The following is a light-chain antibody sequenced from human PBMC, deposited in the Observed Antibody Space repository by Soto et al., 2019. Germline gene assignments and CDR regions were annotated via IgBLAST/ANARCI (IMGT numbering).Light chain of an antibody. J-gene: IGKJ2*01. CDR3: HQYGSSPPYT. V-gene: IGKV3-20*01. Sequence: EIVLPQSPGTLSLSPGERATLSCRASQSVSNNYIAWYQQKPGQAPRLLIFGSSDRATGIPDRFSGSGSGTDFTLTISRLEPEDFAVYYCHQYGSSPPYTFGPGTNLEI. CDR2: GSS. CDR1: QSVSNNY.